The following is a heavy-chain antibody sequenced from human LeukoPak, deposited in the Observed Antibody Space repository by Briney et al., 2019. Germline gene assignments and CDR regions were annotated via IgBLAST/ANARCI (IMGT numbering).Heavy chain of an antibody. Sequence: SVKVSCKASGGTFSSYAISWVRQAPGQGLEWMGRIIPILGIANYAQKFQGRVTITADKSTSTAYMELSSPRSEDTAVYYCARESGIYGDYGAFDIWGQGTMVTVSS. V-gene: IGHV1-69*04. D-gene: IGHD4-17*01. CDR3: ARESGIYGDYGAFDI. CDR2: IIPILGIA. CDR1: GGTFSSYA. J-gene: IGHJ3*02.